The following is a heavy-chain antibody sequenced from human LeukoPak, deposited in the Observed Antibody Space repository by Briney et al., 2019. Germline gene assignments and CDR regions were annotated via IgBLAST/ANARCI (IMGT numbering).Heavy chain of an antibody. J-gene: IGHJ6*02. CDR2: ISSSGSTT. Sequence: PGGSLRLSCAASGFTFSDYYMSWIRQAPGKGLEWVSYISSSGSTTYYADSVKGRFTISRDNAKNSLYLQMNSLRAEDTAVYYCARGATAMADYYYYGMDVWGQGTTVTVSS. CDR1: GFTFSDYY. V-gene: IGHV3-11*01. CDR3: ARGATAMADYYYYGMDV. D-gene: IGHD5-18*01.